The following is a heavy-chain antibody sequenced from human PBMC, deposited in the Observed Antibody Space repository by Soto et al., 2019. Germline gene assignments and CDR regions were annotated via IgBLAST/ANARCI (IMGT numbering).Heavy chain of an antibody. D-gene: IGHD3-22*01. CDR3: AKRYIDYDSSGAYFDY. CDR1: GFTFSSYA. CDR2: ISGSGGST. J-gene: IGHJ4*02. V-gene: IGHV3-23*01. Sequence: GGSLRLSCAASGFTFSSYAMSWVRQAPGKGLEWVSAISGSGGSTYYADSVKGRFTISRDNSKNTLYLQMNSLRAEDTAVYYCAKRYIDYDSSGAYFDYWGQGTLVTVSS.